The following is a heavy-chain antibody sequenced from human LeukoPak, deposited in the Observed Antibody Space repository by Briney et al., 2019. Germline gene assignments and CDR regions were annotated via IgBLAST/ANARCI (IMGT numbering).Heavy chain of an antibody. J-gene: IGHJ4*02. V-gene: IGHV3-23*01. CDR2: ISGSGGST. CDR3: AKSHLWKVFDY. D-gene: IGHD3-10*01. Sequence: YAMSWVRQAPGKGLEWVSAISGSGGSTYYADSVKGRFTISRDNSKNTLYLQMNSLRAEDTAVYYCAKSHLWKVFDYWGQGTLVTVSS. CDR1: YA.